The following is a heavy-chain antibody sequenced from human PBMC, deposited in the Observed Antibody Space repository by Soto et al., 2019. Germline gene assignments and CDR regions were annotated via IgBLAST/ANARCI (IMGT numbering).Heavy chain of an antibody. CDR3: AREGPAPYYYYGMDV. CDR1: GYSFTTYG. Sequence: QVQLVQSRGEVKKPGAPVKVSCKTSGYSFTTYGISWVRQAPGQGLEWMGWISGYNGNTNYAQNLQGRVTMTTDTSTSTAYMELRCLRSDDTAVYYCAREGPAPYYYYGMDVWGQGSTVTVSS. V-gene: IGHV1-18*01. J-gene: IGHJ6*02. CDR2: ISGYNGNT.